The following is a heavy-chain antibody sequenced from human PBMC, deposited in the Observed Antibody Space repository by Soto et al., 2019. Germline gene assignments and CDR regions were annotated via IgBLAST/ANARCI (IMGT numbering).Heavy chain of an antibody. CDR1: GGSVSSGRYY. V-gene: IGHV4-61*01. D-gene: IGHD3-10*01. Sequence: SETLSLTCTVSGGSVSSGRYYWSWIRQTPGKRLQWIANIFFTGTTNYNPSLQSRVTLSVDSAKNQFSLNLTSVTAADTAPYFCASSITRVRLVRLARHLGQRTLVXV. CDR3: ASSITRVRLVRLARH. CDR2: IFFTGTT. J-gene: IGHJ1*01.